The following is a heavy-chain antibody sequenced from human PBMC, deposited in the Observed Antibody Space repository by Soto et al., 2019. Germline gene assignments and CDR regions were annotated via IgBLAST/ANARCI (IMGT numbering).Heavy chain of an antibody. CDR3: ASFLCCSSSCYLFYGMDV. CDR1: GYTFTGYY. CDR2: INPNSGDT. D-gene: IGHD2-15*01. Sequence: GASVKVSCKASGYTFTGYYMHWVRQVPGQGLEWMGWINPNSGDTKYVQEFQGRVTMTRDTSISTAYMELSRLRSDDTAVYYCASFLCCSSSCYLFYGMDVWGQGTTVTVSS. J-gene: IGHJ6*02. V-gene: IGHV1-2*02.